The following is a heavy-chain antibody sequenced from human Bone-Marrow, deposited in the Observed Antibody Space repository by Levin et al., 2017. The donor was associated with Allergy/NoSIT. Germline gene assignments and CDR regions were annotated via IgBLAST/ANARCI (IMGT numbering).Heavy chain of an antibody. CDR2: ISSSSSYI. CDR3: ARDSDPPLGY. Sequence: GESLKISCAASGFTFSSYSMNWVRQAPGKGLEWVSSISSSSSYIYYADSVKGRFTISRDNAKNSLYLQMNSLRAEDTAVYYCARDSDPPLGYWGQGTLVTVSS. D-gene: IGHD3-10*01. CDR1: GFTFSSYS. J-gene: IGHJ4*02. V-gene: IGHV3-21*01.